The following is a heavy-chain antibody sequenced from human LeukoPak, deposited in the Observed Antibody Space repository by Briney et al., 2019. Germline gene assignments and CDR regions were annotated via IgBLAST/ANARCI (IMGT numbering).Heavy chain of an antibody. J-gene: IGHJ4*02. CDR3: ARSRSRPLLPPLPKSQYYFDY. CDR2: INHSGST. V-gene: IGHV4-34*01. CDR1: GFTFSNAW. Sequence: AGGSLRLSCAASGFTFSNAWMSWVRQAPGKGLEWIGEINHSGSTNYNPSLKSRVTISVDTSKNQFSLKLSSVTAADTAVYYCARSRSRPLLPPLPKSQYYFDYWGQGTLVTVSS. D-gene: IGHD2-21*01.